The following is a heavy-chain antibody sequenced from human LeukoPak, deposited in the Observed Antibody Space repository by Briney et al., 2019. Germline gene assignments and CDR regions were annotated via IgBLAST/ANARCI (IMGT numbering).Heavy chain of an antibody. CDR3: ARHVITMVRGVINSYFDY. V-gene: IGHV4-39*01. CDR1: GGSISSSSYY. Sequence: SETLSLTCTVSGGSISSSSYYWGWIRQPPGKGLEWIGSIYYSGSTYYNSSLKSRVTISVHTSKNQFSLTLSSVTAADTAVYYCARHVITMVRGVINSYFDYWGQGTLVTVSS. CDR2: IYYSGST. J-gene: IGHJ4*02. D-gene: IGHD3-10*01.